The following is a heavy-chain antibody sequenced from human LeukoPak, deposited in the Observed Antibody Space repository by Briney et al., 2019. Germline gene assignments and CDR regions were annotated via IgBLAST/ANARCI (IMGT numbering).Heavy chain of an antibody. CDR3: AKDQPLYYYDSSAISGAFDI. CDR2: INMDGSTI. D-gene: IGHD3-22*01. CDR1: GFTFSSYW. Sequence: PGGPLRLSCAASGFTFSSYWMHWVRQGPGKGLVWVARINMDGSTISYADFVKGRFTISRDNSKNTLYLQMNSLRAEDTAVYYCAKDQPLYYYDSSAISGAFDIWGQGTMVTVSS. V-gene: IGHV3-74*01. J-gene: IGHJ3*02.